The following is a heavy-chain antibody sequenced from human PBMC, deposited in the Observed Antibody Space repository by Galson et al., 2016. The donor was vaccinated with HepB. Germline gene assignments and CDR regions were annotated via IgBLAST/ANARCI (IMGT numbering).Heavy chain of an antibody. CDR2: MNPNSGKA. V-gene: IGHV1-8*01. CDR1: GYTFTSHE. D-gene: IGHD2-15*01. CDR3: ASGFGYCSGGRCAAGDFFDS. J-gene: IGHJ5*01. Sequence: SVKVSCKASGYTFTSHEINWVRQATGQGLEWMGWMNPNSGKAGYAQKFQGRVTMTRDTSISSVYMELSSLRSEDSAVYYCASGFGYCSGGRCAAGDFFDSWGQGTLVTVSS.